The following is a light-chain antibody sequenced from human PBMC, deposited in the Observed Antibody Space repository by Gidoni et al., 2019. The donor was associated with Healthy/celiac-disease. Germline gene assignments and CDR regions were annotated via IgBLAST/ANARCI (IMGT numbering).Light chain of an antibody. CDR2: LGS. V-gene: IGKV2-28*01. CDR1: QSLLHSNGFNY. Sequence: DIVMTQSLLSLPVTPGEPASISCRSSQSLLHSNGFNYLDWYLQKPGQSPQLLIYLGSNRASGVPDRFSGSGSGTDFTLKISRVEAEDVGVYYCMQALQTPPWYTFGQGTKLEIK. CDR3: MQALQTPPWYT. J-gene: IGKJ2*01.